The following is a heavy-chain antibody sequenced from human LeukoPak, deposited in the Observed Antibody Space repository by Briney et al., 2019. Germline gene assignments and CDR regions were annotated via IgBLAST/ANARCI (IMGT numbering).Heavy chain of an antibody. CDR3: AKDPRVGWLQSPY. D-gene: IGHD5-24*01. CDR2: ISDSGGTT. CDR1: GFTFSSYG. J-gene: IGHJ4*02. Sequence: GGSLRLSCAASGFTFSSYGMSWVRQAPGKGLEWVSGISDSGGTTYYVDSVKGRFTISRDNSKNTLYLQMNSLTAEDTAVYYCAKDPRVGWLQSPYWGQGTLVTVSS. V-gene: IGHV3-23*01.